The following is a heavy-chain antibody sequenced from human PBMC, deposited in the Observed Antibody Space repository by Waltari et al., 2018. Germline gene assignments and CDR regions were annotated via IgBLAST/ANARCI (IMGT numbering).Heavy chain of an antibody. Sequence: QVQLQESGPGLVKASETLSLTCAVSGYSISSGYYWGWIRQPPGKGLEYIGYISGGSGSTYYNPSLKSRVTISKDTSKNQFSLKLSSVTAADTAVYYCARYSWNNGFDYWGQGVLVTVSS. V-gene: IGHV4-38-2*01. CDR2: ISGGSGST. J-gene: IGHJ4*02. CDR1: GYSISSGYY. CDR3: ARYSWNNGFDY. D-gene: IGHD1-20*01.